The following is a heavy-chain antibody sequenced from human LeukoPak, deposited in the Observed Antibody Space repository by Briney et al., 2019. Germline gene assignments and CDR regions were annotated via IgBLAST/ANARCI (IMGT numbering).Heavy chain of an antibody. V-gene: IGHV1-2*02. J-gene: IGHJ4*02. CDR1: GYTFTDYS. CDR3: RATVDY. D-gene: IGHD1-26*01. Sequence: GASVKVSCKASGYTFTDYSMHWVRQAPGQGLEWMGYINPNRGGTNYAQKFQGRVTITRDTSISTAYMELYSLRSDDTAVYYCRATVDYWGQGTLVTVSS. CDR2: INPNRGGT.